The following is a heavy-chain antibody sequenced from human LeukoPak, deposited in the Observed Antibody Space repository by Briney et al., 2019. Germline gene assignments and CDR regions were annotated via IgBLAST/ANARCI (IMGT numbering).Heavy chain of an antibody. V-gene: IGHV4-39*07. D-gene: IGHD6-19*01. CDR3: ATPGAYSSGWRPFDY. CDR2: INHSGST. J-gene: IGHJ4*02. CDR1: GGSISSSNYY. Sequence: TSETLSLTCTVSGGSISSSNYYWGWIRQPPGKGLEWIGEINHSGSTNYNPSLKSRVTISVDTSKNQFSLKLSSVTAADTAVYYCATPGAYSSGWRPFDYWGQGTLVTVSS.